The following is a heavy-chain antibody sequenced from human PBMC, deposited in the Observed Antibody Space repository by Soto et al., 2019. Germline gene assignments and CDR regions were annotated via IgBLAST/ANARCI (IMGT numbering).Heavy chain of an antibody. CDR1: GGSISSYY. CDR2: IYYSGST. Sequence: SETLSLTCTVSGGSISSYYWSWIRQPPGKGLEWIGYIYYSGSTNYNPSLKSRVTISVDTSKNQFSLKLSSVTAADTAVYYCARGRDGDYVWGSYRSPLFDYWGQGTLVTVSS. D-gene: IGHD3-16*02. J-gene: IGHJ4*02. CDR3: ARGRDGDYVWGSYRSPLFDY. V-gene: IGHV4-59*01.